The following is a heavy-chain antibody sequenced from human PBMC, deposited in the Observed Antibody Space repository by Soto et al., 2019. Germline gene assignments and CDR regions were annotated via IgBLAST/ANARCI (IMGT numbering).Heavy chain of an antibody. CDR2: INGGNGYT. Sequence: QVQLVQSGAEVKKPGASVKVSCKASGYTFAGYAMHWVRQAPGQRLEWMGWINGGNGYTKYSQKCQARVTITSGTSSSSAYMDLSSLTSEDTALYYWARRLYSNPPCDYWGQGTLVTVSS. CDR1: GYTFAGYA. J-gene: IGHJ4*02. D-gene: IGHD4-4*01. CDR3: ARRLYSNPPCDY. V-gene: IGHV1-3*01.